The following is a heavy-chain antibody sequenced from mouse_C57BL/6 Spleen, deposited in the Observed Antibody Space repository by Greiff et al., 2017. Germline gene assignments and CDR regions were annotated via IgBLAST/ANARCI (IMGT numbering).Heavy chain of an antibody. CDR3: ARSEDYYAMDY. Sequence: VQLQESGAELARPGASVKLSCKASGYTFTSYGISWVKQRTGQGLEWIGEIYPRSGNTYYNEKFKGKATLTADKSSSTAYMELRSLTSEDSAVYFCARSEDYYAMDYWGQGTSVTVSS. V-gene: IGHV1-81*01. CDR1: GYTFTSYG. CDR2: IYPRSGNT. J-gene: IGHJ4*01.